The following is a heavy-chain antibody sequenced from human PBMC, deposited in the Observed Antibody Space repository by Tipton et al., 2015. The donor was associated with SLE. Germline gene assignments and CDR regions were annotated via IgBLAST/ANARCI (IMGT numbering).Heavy chain of an antibody. J-gene: IGHJ6*02. V-gene: IGHV4-59*01. CDR3: ARDRTGYGMDV. D-gene: IGHD1-14*01. CDR2: VYYAGS. Sequence: TLSLTCTVSGGSINSFYWSWIQQPPGKGLEWIGYVYYAGSNYNPSLRSRVILSVDTSKNLIFLKLSSATAADTATYYCARDRTGYGMDVWGQGTTVTVSS. CDR1: GGSINSFY.